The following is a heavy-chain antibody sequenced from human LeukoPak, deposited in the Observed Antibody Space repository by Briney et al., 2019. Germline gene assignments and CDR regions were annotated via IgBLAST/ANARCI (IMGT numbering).Heavy chain of an antibody. CDR3: ARATLGYCSSTSCYTGYFDY. V-gene: IGHV3-7*01. J-gene: IGHJ4*02. CDR1: GFTFSIYW. Sequence: GGSLRLSCAASGFTFSIYWMSWVRQAPGKGLEWVANIKQDGSENYYVDSVKGRFTISRDNAKNSLYLQMNSLRAEDTAVYYCARATLGYCSSTSCYTGYFDYWGQGTLVTVSS. CDR2: IKQDGSEN. D-gene: IGHD2-2*02.